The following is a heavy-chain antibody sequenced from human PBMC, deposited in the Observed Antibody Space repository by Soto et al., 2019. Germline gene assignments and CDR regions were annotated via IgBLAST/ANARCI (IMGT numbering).Heavy chain of an antibody. V-gene: IGHV4-39*01. Sequence: ETLSLTCTVSGGSISSSTYYWGWIRQPPGKGLEWIGSIYYSGSTNYNPSLKSRVTISVDTSKNQFSLKLSSVTAADTAVYYCARLGGFYQSLDSWGQGTLVTVSS. J-gene: IGHJ5*01. CDR3: ARLGGFYQSLDS. CDR2: IYYSGST. CDR1: GGSISSSTYY. D-gene: IGHD3-22*01.